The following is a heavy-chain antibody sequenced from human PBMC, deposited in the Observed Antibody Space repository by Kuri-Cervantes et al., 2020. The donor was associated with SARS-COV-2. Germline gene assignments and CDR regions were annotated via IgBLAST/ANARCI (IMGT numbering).Heavy chain of an antibody. CDR2: ISSSSSYT. V-gene: IGHV3-21*05. CDR3: ARDPKVATGGFLISHWFDP. D-gene: IGHD5-12*01. Sequence: GESLKISCAASGFTFSSYAMHWVRQAPGKGLEWVSYISSSSSYTNYADSVKGRFTISRDNAKNSLYLQMNSLRAEDTAVYYRARDPKVATGGFLISHWFDPWGQGTLVNCSS. J-gene: IGHJ5*02. CDR1: GFTFSSYA.